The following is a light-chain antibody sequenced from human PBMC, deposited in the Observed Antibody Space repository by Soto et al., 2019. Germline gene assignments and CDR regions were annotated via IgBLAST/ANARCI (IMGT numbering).Light chain of an antibody. J-gene: IGKJ1*01. Sequence: EIVLTQSPDTLSLSPGERATLSCRASQSVRDSFLAWYQQKPGQSPRLLIYDTSTRAAGISARFSGSGSGTEFTLTISSLQSEDFAVYYCQQYIDWPPGTFGQGTAVEIK. V-gene: IGKV3-15*01. CDR3: QQYIDWPPGT. CDR2: DTS. CDR1: QSVRDSF.